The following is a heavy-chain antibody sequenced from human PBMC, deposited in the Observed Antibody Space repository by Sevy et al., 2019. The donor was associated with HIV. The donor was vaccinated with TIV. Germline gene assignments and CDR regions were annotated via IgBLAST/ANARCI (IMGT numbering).Heavy chain of an antibody. CDR3: ASSDATSRFGYDYFAMDF. CDR2: ISYTSTTI. CDR1: GFTFNTYN. J-gene: IGHJ6*02. D-gene: IGHD3-22*01. V-gene: IGHV3-48*02. Sequence: GGSLRLSCAVSGFTFNTYNMNWVRQAPGKGLEWVSYISYTSTTIYHADSVRGRFTISRDNAKNTLYLQMNSLRDEDTAVYYCASSDATSRFGYDYFAMDFWGQGTSVTVSS.